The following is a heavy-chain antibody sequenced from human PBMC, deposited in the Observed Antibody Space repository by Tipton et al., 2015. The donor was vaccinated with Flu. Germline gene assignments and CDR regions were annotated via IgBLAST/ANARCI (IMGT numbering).Heavy chain of an antibody. V-gene: IGHV1-18*01. CDR1: GYTFTSYG. D-gene: IGHD4-17*01. CDR2: ISAYNGNT. Sequence: QVQLVQSGAEVKKPGASAKVSCKASGYTFTSYGISWVRQAPGQGLEWMGWISAYNGNTNYAQKLQGRVTMTTDTSTSTAYMELRGLRSDDTAVYYCARILPYDYGDYGAPTQQTYYFDYWGQGTLVTVSS. CDR3: ARILPYDYGDYGAPTQQTYYFDY. J-gene: IGHJ4*02.